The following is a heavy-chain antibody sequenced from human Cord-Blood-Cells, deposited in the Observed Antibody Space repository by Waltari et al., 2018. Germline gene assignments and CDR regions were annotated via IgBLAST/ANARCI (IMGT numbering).Heavy chain of an antibody. CDR3: ARAGLPNSFGVVVVDAFDI. V-gene: IGHV1-69*01. CDR2: IITILCTA. Sequence: QVQLVQSGAEVKKPGSSVKVSCKASGGTFSSYAISWVRQAPGQGLEWMGGIITILCTATYAQKWQGRVASTADESTSTAYMELSSLRSEETAVYYCARAGLPNSFGVVVVDAFDIWGQGTMDTVSS. CDR1: GGTFSSYA. J-gene: IGHJ3*02. D-gene: IGHD3-3*01.